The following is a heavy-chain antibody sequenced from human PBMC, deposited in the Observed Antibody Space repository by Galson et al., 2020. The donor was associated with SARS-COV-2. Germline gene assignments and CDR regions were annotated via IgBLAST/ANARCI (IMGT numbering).Heavy chain of an antibody. CDR2: THNGGST. J-gene: IGHJ5*02. CDR1: AFTASTNY. D-gene: IGHD6-19*01. Sequence: GGPLRLSCAASAFTASTNYMSCVRQAPGKGLECVSVTHNGGSTYYADFVKGRFTISRDSSKNTLFLQMNSRRAEDTAIYYCVSGVEQWLSDHWGQGTLVTVSS. V-gene: IGHV3-53*01. CDR3: VSGVEQWLSDH.